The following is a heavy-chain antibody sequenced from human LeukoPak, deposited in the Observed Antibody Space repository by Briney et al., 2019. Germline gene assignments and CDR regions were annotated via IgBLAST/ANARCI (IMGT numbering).Heavy chain of an antibody. CDR3: ACLYQWQVSYYSHGMDV. CDR1: GYTFTDYY. Sequence: ASVKVPCKASGYTFTDYYMHWVRQAPGQGLEWVGRINPNTGGTNYAQRFQGRVTLTRDTSITTAYMELSSLRSDDTAIYYCACLYQWQVSYYSHGMDVWGQGTTVTVSS. V-gene: IGHV1-2*06. D-gene: IGHD6-19*01. CDR2: INPNTGGT. J-gene: IGHJ6*02.